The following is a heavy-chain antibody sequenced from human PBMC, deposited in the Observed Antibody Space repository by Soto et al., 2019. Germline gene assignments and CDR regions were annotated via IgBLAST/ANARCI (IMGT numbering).Heavy chain of an antibody. CDR2: ISAYTGKA. Sequence: QVQLVQSGPEVKKPGASVKVSCKTSGYVYISYGISWVRQAPGHGLEWVGWISAYTGKADYAQKFQGRVTMTTETSPNTGLLELRSLRSDDTAGYYCARDQRYYCSGSYYSDSWGQGTLVTVSS. CDR3: ARDQRYYCSGSYYSDS. J-gene: IGHJ4*02. V-gene: IGHV1-18*04. CDR1: GYVYISYG. D-gene: IGHD3-10*01.